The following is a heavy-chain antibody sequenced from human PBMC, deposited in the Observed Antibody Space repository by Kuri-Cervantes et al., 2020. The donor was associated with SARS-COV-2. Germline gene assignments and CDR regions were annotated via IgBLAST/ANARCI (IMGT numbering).Heavy chain of an antibody. CDR2: IYTSGST. V-gene: IGHV4-61*02. D-gene: IGHD3-3*01. J-gene: IGHJ4*01. Sequence: SETLSLTCTVSGGSISSGSDYWTWIRQPAGKGLEWIGRIYTSGSTNYNPSLKSRVTMSVDTSKNQFSLKLSSVTAADTAVYYCARQRGGFLEWLLYYDYWGHGTLVNVSS. CDR3: ARQRGGFLEWLLYYDY. CDR1: GGSISSGSDY.